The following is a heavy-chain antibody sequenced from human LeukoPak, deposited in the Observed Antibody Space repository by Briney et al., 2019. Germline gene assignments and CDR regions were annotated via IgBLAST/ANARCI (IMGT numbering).Heavy chain of an antibody. CDR3: ARDLHPSYYLPDY. CDR1: GFTFNNYW. J-gene: IGHJ4*02. CDR2: IKEDGSEK. V-gene: IGHV3-7*04. Sequence: GGSLRLSCAVSGFTFNNYWMTWVRQAPGKGLEWVASIKEDGSEKYYEDSVKGRFTNSRDNAKNSLYLQMNSLRAEDTAVYYCARDLHPSYYLPDYWGQGTLVTVSS. D-gene: IGHD1-26*01.